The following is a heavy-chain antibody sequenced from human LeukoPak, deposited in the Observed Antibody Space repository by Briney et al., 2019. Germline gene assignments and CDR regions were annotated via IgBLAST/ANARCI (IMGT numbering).Heavy chain of an antibody. J-gene: IGHJ4*02. D-gene: IGHD5-12*01. V-gene: IGHV3-53*01. Sequence: GGSLRLSCAASGFTVSSNYMSWVRQAPGKGLEWVSVIYNGGSTYYADSVKGRFTISRDNSKNTLYLQMNSLRAEDTAVYYCARDGGYSGYDFDYWGQGTLVTVSS. CDR1: GFTVSSNY. CDR2: IYNGGST. CDR3: ARDGGYSGYDFDY.